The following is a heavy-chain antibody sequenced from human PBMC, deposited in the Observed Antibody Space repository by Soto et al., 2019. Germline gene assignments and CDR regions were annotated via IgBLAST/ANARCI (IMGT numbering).Heavy chain of an antibody. CDR2: ISDSGVST. CDR3: AKGTSFGY. Sequence: EVQLLESGGGLVQPGGSLRLSCAASGFTFSNYAMSWVRQAPGKGLEWVSSISDSGVSTYYADSVKGRFTSSRDNSKNTLFLQMNRLRAEDTAVYYGAKGTSFGYWGQGTLVTVSS. J-gene: IGHJ4*02. V-gene: IGHV3-23*01. CDR1: GFTFSNYA. D-gene: IGHD2-2*01.